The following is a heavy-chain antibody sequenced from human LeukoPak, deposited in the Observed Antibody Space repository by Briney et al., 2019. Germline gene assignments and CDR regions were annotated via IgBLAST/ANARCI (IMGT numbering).Heavy chain of an antibody. CDR3: ARSKAGTGLFY. Sequence: SETLSLTCSVSGGSITGYSWSWIRQTPGKGLEWIGYIYYNGDTHYNPSLNSRLSMSVDTPNKQFSLNLRSVTAADTAVYYCARSKAGTGLFYWGQGTLVTVSS. D-gene: IGHD6-19*01. CDR2: IYYNGDT. V-gene: IGHV4-59*01. J-gene: IGHJ4*02. CDR1: GGSITGYS.